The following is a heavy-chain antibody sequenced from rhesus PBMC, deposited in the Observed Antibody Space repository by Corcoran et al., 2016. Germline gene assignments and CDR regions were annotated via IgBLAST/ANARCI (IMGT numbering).Heavy chain of an antibody. Sequence: QVQLVQSGGEIKQPGASVKLSCKASGYTFTTYYIHWVRQAPGQGLEWIRPISPHHGNKGYAQNFQGRFTITTDTSPSTGYMELSSLRSEDTAVYFCTRAAPPFYFDYWGQGVLVTVSS. CDR2: ISPHHGNK. CDR3: TRAAPPFYFDY. CDR1: GYTFTTYY. V-gene: IGHV1-180*01. J-gene: IGHJ4*01. D-gene: IGHD2-15*01.